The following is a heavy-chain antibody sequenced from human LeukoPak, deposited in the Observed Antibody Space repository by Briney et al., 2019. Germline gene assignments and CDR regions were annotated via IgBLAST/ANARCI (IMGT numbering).Heavy chain of an antibody. CDR1: GGTFSSYA. J-gene: IGHJ6*03. V-gene: IGHV1-69*13. CDR3: AREYYFYHMDG. CDR2: IIPIFGTA. Sequence: ASVNVSCEASGGTFSSYAISWVRQAPGQGLEWMGGIIPIFGTANYAQKFQGRVTITADESTSTAYMELSSLRSEDTAVYYCAREYYFYHMDGWGEGTTVTVSS.